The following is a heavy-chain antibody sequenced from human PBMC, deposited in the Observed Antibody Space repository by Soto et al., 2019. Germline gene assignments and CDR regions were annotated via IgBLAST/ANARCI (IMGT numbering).Heavy chain of an antibody. CDR3: ARDRRSSSCSDY. D-gene: IGHD6-13*01. CDR2: ISAYNGNT. Sequence: QVQLVQSGAEVKKPGASVKVSCKASGYTFTSYGISWVRQAPGQGLEWMGWISAYNGNTNYAQKLQGRVTMTTDTSTSEAYLELRSLRSNATAVYYCARDRRSSSCSDYWGQGTLVTVSS. CDR1: GYTFTSYG. V-gene: IGHV1-18*01. J-gene: IGHJ4*02.